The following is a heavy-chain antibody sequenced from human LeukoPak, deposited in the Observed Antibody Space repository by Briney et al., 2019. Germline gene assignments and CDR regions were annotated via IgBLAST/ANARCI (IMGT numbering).Heavy chain of an antibody. V-gene: IGHV5-51*01. D-gene: IGHD5-18*01. CDR3: ARQGSYGYYYYYYLDV. Sequence: GESLKISCKGSGYSFTSYWIGWVRPMPGKGLEWMGIIYPGDSDTRYSPSFQGQVTISADKSISTAYLQWSSLKASDTAMYYCARQGSYGYYYYYYLDVWGKGTTVTVSS. J-gene: IGHJ6*03. CDR1: GYSFTSYW. CDR2: IYPGDSDT.